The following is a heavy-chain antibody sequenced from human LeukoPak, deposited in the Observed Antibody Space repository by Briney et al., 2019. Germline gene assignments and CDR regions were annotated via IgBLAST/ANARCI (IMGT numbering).Heavy chain of an antibody. J-gene: IGHJ5*02. CDR1: GYTFTGYY. V-gene: IGHV1-2*02. D-gene: IGHD6-19*01. CDR2: INPNSGGT. Sequence: ASVKVSCTASGYTFTGYYMHWVRQAPGQGLEWMGWINPNSGGTNYAQKFQGRVTMTRDTSISTAYMELSRLRSDDTVVYYCARSSRVAGSYNWFDPWGQGTLVTVSS. CDR3: ARSSRVAGSYNWFDP.